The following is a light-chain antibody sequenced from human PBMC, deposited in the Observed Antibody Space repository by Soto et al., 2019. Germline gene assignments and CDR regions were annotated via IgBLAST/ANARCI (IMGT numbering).Light chain of an antibody. CDR2: GAS. J-gene: IGKJ5*01. CDR1: QSVSSN. Sequence: IVMTQSPATLSVSPGERATLSCRASQSVSSNLAWYQPKPGQAPRLLIYGASNRATGIPARFSGSVSGTDFTLTISSLEPEDFAVYDGQQRSNWPPITFGQGTRLEIK. CDR3: QQRSNWPPIT. V-gene: IGKV3-11*01.